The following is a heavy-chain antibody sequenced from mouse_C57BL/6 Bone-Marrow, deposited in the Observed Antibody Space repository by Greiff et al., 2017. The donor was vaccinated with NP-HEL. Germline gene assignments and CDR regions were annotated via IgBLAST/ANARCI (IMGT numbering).Heavy chain of an antibody. V-gene: IGHV1-26*01. CDR1: GYTFTDYY. J-gene: IGHJ1*03. D-gene: IGHD2-4*01. CDR3: ASHYDYDVDWYFDV. CDR2: INPNNGGT. Sequence: EVQLQQSGPELVKPGASVKISCKASGYTFTDYYMNWVKQSHGKSLEWIGDINPNNGGTSYNQKFKGKATLTVDKSSSTAYMELRSLTSEDSAVYYCASHYDYDVDWYFDVWGTGTTVTVSS.